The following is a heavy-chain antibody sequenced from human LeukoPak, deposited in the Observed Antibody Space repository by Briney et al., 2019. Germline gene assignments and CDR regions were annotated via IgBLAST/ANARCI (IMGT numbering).Heavy chain of an antibody. Sequence: GASVTVSCKASGYTFTSYGISWVRQAPGQGLEWMGWISAYNGNTNYAQKLQGRVTMTTDTSTSTAYMELRSLRSDDTAVYYCARALRITIFGVVMGNWFDPWGQGTLVTVSS. V-gene: IGHV1-18*01. D-gene: IGHD3-3*01. J-gene: IGHJ5*02. CDR3: ARALRITIFGVVMGNWFDP. CDR1: GYTFTSYG. CDR2: ISAYNGNT.